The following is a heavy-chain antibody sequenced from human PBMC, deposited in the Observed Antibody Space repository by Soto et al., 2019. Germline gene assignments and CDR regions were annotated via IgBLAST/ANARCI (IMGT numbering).Heavy chain of an antibody. CDR3: ASLVVVVAATRGNYYYGMDV. J-gene: IGHJ6*02. CDR2: IIPIFGTA. Sequence: QVQLVQSGAEVKKPGSSVKVSCKASGGTFSSYAISWVRQAPGQGLEWMGGIIPIFGTANYAQKFQGRVTITADESTSTAYMELSSLRSEDTAVYYCASLVVVVAATRGNYYYGMDVWGQGNTVTVSS. D-gene: IGHD2-15*01. CDR1: GGTFSSYA. V-gene: IGHV1-69*01.